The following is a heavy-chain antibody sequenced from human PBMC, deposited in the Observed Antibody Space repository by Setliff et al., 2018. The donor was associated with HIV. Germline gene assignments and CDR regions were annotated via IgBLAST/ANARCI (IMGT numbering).Heavy chain of an antibody. Sequence: PSETLSLTCTVSGGSISSYYWSWIRQPPGKGLEWIGYIYTSGSTNYNPSLKSRVTISVDTSKNQFSLKLSSVTATDTAVYYCARGLSFYDPGGFDYWGQGTLVTVSS. CDR1: GGSISSYY. CDR3: ARGLSFYDPGGFDY. CDR2: IYTSGST. J-gene: IGHJ4*02. D-gene: IGHD3-22*01. V-gene: IGHV4-4*09.